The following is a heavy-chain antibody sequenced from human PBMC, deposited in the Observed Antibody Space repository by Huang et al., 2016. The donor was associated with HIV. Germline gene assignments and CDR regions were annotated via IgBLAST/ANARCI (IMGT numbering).Heavy chain of an antibody. V-gene: IGHV3-30*18. D-gene: IGHD2-15*01. CDR1: GFIFSTFG. J-gene: IGHJ5*02. CDR2: SSYDGRSD. CDR3: AKESRWFSDFDQ. Sequence: QVQLVESGGGVVQPGTSLRLSCAASGFIFSTFGMHWVLQAPGKGVEWVAVSSYDGRSDRYSDSVKGRFTISRDNDKNTLSLEMNRLRHDDTAVYYCAKESRWFSDFDQWGQGTLVTVSS.